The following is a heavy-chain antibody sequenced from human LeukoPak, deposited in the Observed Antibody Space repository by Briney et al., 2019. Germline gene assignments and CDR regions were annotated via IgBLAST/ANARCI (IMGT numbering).Heavy chain of an antibody. CDR2: ISAYNGNT. CDR3: ARAPGYCSSTSCSKYYYYYYMDV. Sequence: ASVKVSCKASGYTFTSYGISWVRQAPGQGLEWMGWISAYNGNTNYAQKLQGRVTMTTDTSTSTAYMELRSLRSVDTAVYYCARAPGYCSSTSCSKYYYYYYMDVWGKGTTVTVSS. J-gene: IGHJ6*03. CDR1: GYTFTSYG. D-gene: IGHD2-2*01. V-gene: IGHV1-18*01.